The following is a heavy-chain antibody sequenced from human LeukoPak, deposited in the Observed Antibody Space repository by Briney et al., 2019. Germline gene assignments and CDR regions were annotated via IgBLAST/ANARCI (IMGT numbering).Heavy chain of an antibody. V-gene: IGHV3-21*04. J-gene: IGHJ4*02. Sequence: GGSLRLSCAASGFTFSNYSMNWVRQAPGKGLEWVPSISSRSTYIYHADSVKGRFTISRDNSKNTLYLQMNSLRAEDTAVYYCAKSLSSSWYYFDYWGQGTLATVSS. D-gene: IGHD6-13*01. CDR2: ISSRSTYI. CDR3: AKSLSSSWYYFDY. CDR1: GFTFSNYS.